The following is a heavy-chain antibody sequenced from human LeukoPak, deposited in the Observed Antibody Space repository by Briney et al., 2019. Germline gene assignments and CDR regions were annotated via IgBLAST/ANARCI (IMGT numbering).Heavy chain of an antibody. Sequence: PSETLSLTCAVYGGSFSGYYWSWIRQPPGKGLEWIGEINHSGITNYKPSLQSRVTISVATSKNQFSLKLGSVTAADTAVYYCARGLRASSVAFDYWGQGTLVTVSS. J-gene: IGHJ4*02. CDR2: INHSGIT. D-gene: IGHD6-6*01. CDR3: ARGLRASSVAFDY. V-gene: IGHV4-34*01. CDR1: GGSFSGYY.